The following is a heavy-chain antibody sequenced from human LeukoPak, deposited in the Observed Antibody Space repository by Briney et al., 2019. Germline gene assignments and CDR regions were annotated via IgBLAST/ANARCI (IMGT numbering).Heavy chain of an antibody. Sequence: PGGSLRLSCAASGFTFTDYSMNWVRQAPGKGLEWVSSMNSDGSHIYHAGSVEGRFTISRDNARNSLYLQMNGLRDEDTAVYYCARGSFGVFDYWDQGILVTVSS. V-gene: IGHV3-48*02. CDR1: GFTFTDYS. D-gene: IGHD3-10*01. J-gene: IGHJ4*02. CDR2: MNSDGSHI. CDR3: ARGSFGVFDY.